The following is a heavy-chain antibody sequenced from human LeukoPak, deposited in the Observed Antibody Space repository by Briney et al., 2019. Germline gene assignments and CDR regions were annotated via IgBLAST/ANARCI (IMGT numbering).Heavy chain of an antibody. CDR3: ARDGTVTTRRGFDP. D-gene: IGHD4-11*01. V-gene: IGHV4-59*01. CDR1: GGSISSYY. Sequence: SETLSLTCTVSGGSISSYYWSWIRQPPGKGLEWIGYIYYSGSTNYNPSLKSRVTISVDTSKNQFSLKLSSVTAADTAVYYCARDGTVTTRRGFDPWGQGTLVTVSS. CDR2: IYYSGST. J-gene: IGHJ5*02.